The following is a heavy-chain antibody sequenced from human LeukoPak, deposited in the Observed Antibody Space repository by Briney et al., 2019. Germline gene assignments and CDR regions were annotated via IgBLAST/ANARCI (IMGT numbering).Heavy chain of an antibody. D-gene: IGHD4-23*01. CDR1: GGSIHNYY. V-gene: IGHV4-59*12. J-gene: IGHJ4*02. CDR2: IFYSGST. CDR3: ARSTVAPRVYFDY. Sequence: SETLSLTCTVSGGSIHNYYWSWIRQPPGKGLEWIGYIFYSGSTHYNPSLKSRVTMSVDTFKNQFSLNLNSVTAADTAVYYCARSTVAPRVYFDYWGQGTLVTVSS.